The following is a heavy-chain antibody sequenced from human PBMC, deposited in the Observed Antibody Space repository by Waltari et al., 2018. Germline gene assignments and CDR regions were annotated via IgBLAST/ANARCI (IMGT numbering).Heavy chain of an antibody. D-gene: IGHD6-19*01. V-gene: IGHV3-23*01. J-gene: IGHJ3*02. CDR1: GFTFSSYA. CDR2: ISGSGGRT. CDR3: ASLAELQWLVEEVFDI. Sequence: EVQLLESGGGFVQPGGSLRLSCAASGFTFSSYAMSWVRQAPGKGLEWVSGISGSGGRTNYAASVKGRFSISRDNSKNTLYVQMTGLRAEDTAVYYCASLAELQWLVEEVFDIWGQGTKVTVSS.